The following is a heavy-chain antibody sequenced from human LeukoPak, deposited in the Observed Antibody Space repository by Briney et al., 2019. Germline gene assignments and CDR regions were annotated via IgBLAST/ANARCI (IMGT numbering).Heavy chain of an antibody. D-gene: IGHD3-3*01. J-gene: IGHJ4*02. Sequence: ASVKVSCKASGGTFSSYAISWVRQAPGQGLEWMGRIIPILGIANYAQKFQGRVTITADKSTSTAYMELSSLRSEDTAVYYCAREIPYYDFWSGPSGYFDYWGQGTLVTVSS. CDR1: GGTFSSYA. CDR3: AREIPYYDFWSGPSGYFDY. CDR2: IIPILGIA. V-gene: IGHV1-69*04.